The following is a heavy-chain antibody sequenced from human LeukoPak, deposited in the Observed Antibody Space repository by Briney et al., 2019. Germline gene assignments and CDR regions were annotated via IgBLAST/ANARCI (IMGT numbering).Heavy chain of an antibody. Sequence: SGTLSLTCTVSGDSITSSYFWGWIRQPPGKGLEWIGSISYSGSTQYNPSLKGRVTISVDTSKNEFSLNLGSVTAADTAVYFCAPYCSGGSCTGYVQHWGQGSLVTASS. D-gene: IGHD2-15*01. CDR1: GDSITSSYF. CDR2: ISYSGST. CDR3: APYCSGGSCTGYVQH. J-gene: IGHJ1*01. V-gene: IGHV4-39*01.